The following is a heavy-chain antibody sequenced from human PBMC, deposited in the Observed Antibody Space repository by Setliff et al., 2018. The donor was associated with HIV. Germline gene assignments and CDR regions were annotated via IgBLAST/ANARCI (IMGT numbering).Heavy chain of an antibody. D-gene: IGHD2-8*02. V-gene: IGHV4-39*01. Sequence: SETLSLTCTVSGGSINSRSYYWAWIRQPPVKGLEWVASIYFSGTPYYNPSLKNRVTISVDTSKNQFSLKLSSVTAADTAVYYCARRGMWSYETGGNPTATFDYWGQGVLVTVSS. CDR2: IYFSGTP. CDR1: GGSINSRSYY. CDR3: ARRGMWSYETGGNPTATFDY. J-gene: IGHJ4*02.